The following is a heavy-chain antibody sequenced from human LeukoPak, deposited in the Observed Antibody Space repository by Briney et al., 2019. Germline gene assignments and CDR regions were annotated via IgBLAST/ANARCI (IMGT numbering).Heavy chain of an antibody. CDR2: ISWNSGSI. D-gene: IGHD6-19*01. J-gene: IGHJ4*02. CDR1: GFTFDDYA. CDR3: AKDMSGTSHVAGFDY. Sequence: GGSLRLSCAASGFTFDDYAMHWVRHAPGKGLEWVSGISWNSGSIVYADSVKGRFTISRDNAKNSLYLQMNSLRAEDMALYYCAKDMSGTSHVAGFDYWGQGTLVTVSS. V-gene: IGHV3-9*03.